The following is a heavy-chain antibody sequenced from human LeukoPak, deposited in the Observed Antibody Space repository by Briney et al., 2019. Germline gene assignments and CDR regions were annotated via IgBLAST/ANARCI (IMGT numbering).Heavy chain of an antibody. V-gene: IGHV3-23*01. CDR2: SCTATDT. CDR3: AKEGSRRRFDFDS. J-gene: IGHJ4*02. D-gene: IGHD3-16*01. Sequence: PGGSLRLSCAASGFTFSNFAMSWFRQAPGRGLEWVSSSCTATDTSYADSVKGRFTISRDNYKNTLYLQMNSLGAEDTAVYYCAKEGSRRRFDFDSWGRGTLVTVSS. CDR1: GFTFSNFA.